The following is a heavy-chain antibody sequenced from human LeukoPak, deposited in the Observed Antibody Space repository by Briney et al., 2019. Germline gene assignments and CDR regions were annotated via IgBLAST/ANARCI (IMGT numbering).Heavy chain of an antibody. V-gene: IGHV3-33*01. CDR3: ARLGFVVPAVIFDY. J-gene: IGHJ4*02. Sequence: PGGSLRLSCAASGFTFSSYGMHWVSQAPGKGLEGVAVIWYDGSNKYYAASVKGRFTISRDNSKNTLNLQMNSLRDEDRAMYYCARLGFVVPAVIFDYWGQGTLVTVSS. CDR2: IWYDGSNK. CDR1: GFTFSSYG. D-gene: IGHD2-2*02.